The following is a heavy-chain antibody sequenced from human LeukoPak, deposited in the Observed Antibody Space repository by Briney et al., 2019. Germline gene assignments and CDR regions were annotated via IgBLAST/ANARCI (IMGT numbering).Heavy chain of an antibody. Sequence: PSETLSPTRSVSGGSISSSSNYWGWIRPPPGKGLGWVGNIYNRGSTYYNPSLKSRVTISVDTSKNQFSLNLSSVTAADTAVYYCARHREYCSNITCYPFDFDYWGQGTLVTVSS. V-gene: IGHV4-39*01. CDR1: GGSISSSSNY. D-gene: IGHD2-2*01. J-gene: IGHJ4*02. CDR3: ARHREYCSNITCYPFDFDY. CDR2: IYNRGST.